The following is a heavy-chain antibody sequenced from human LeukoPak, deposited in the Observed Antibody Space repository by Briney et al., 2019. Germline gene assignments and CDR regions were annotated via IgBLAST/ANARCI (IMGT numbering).Heavy chain of an antibody. D-gene: IGHD6-19*01. J-gene: IGHJ5*02. Sequence: SETLSLTCTVSGGSISSYYWSWIRQPAGKGLEWIGRIYTSGSTNYNPSLKSRVTMSVDTSKNQFSLKLSSVTAADTAVYYCARGRVSGWYEPFIRFDPWGQGTLVTVSS. V-gene: IGHV4-4*07. CDR3: ARGRVSGWYEPFIRFDP. CDR2: IYTSGST. CDR1: GGSISSYY.